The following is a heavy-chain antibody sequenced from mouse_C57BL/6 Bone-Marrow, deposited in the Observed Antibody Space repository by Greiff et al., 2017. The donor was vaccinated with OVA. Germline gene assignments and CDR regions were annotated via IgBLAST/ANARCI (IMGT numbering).Heavy chain of an antibody. CDR3: ARALRPFYFDY. D-gene: IGHD3-2*02. V-gene: IGHV1-63*01. CDR1: GYTFTNYW. CDR2: IYPGGGYT. J-gene: IGHJ2*01. Sequence: QVQLQQSGAELVRPGTSVKMSCKASGYTFTNYWIGWAKQRPGHGLEWIGDIYPGGGYTNYNEKFKGKATLTVDKSSSTAYMELRSLTSEDSAVYYCARALRPFYFDYWGQGTTLTVSS.